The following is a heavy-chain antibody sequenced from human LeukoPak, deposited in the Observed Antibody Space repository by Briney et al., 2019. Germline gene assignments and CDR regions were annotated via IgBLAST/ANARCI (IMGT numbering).Heavy chain of an antibody. D-gene: IGHD3-22*01. CDR1: GFPFSDFH. J-gene: IGHJ4*02. Sequence: GGSLRLSCVGAGFPFSDFHMSWIRQAPGKEREGVSYITSGGGFKYYADSVKGRFSISRDDSKNSVFLQMNSLRVEDTAVYYCARVRPGSSGSYYRTSWGQGTLVTVSS. V-gene: IGHV3-11*04. CDR3: ARVRPGSSGSYYRTS. CDR2: ITSGGGFK.